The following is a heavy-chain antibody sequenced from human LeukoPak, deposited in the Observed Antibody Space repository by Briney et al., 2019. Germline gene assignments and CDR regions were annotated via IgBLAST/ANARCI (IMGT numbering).Heavy chain of an antibody. Sequence: GGSLRLSCGGSGFIFNNYGMNWVRQAPGKGLEWVSSVTISGDTTYYADSVKGRFTISRDNSKNTVFLVMSSLRAEDTAVYYCARGRGRNPSGYYYYMDVWGKGTTVTISS. D-gene: IGHD2-15*01. CDR3: ARGRGRNPSGYYYYMDV. CDR1: GFIFNNYG. J-gene: IGHJ6*03. V-gene: IGHV3-23*01. CDR2: VTISGDTT.